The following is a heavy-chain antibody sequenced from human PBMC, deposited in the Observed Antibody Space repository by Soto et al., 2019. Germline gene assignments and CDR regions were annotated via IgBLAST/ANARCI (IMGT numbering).Heavy chain of an antibody. CDR3: ARDRELITMIPSGP. Sequence: QVQLQESGPGLVKPSQTLSLTCTVSGGSISSGDYYWSWIRQPPGKGLEWIGYIYYRGSTYYNPSLQSRVTXXVXTXXNQFSLKLSSVTAADTAVYYCARDRELITMIPSGPWGQGTLVTVSS. CDR1: GGSISSGDYY. D-gene: IGHD3-22*01. J-gene: IGHJ5*02. V-gene: IGHV4-30-4*01. CDR2: IYYRGST.